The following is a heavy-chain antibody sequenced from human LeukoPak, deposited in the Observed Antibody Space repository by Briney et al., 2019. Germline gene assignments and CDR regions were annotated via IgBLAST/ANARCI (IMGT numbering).Heavy chain of an antibody. CDR2: IGTNNGNR. CDR3: ARDIDSSGWY. D-gene: IGHD6-19*01. V-gene: IGHV1-18*01. J-gene: IGHJ4*02. CDR1: GYTFTSYD. Sequence: ASVKVSCKASGYTFTSYDIAWVRQAPGQGLEWMGWIGTNNGNRNYAQKLQGRVTMTTDTSTSTAYMELSSLRSEDTAVYYCARDIDSSGWYWGQGTLVTVSS.